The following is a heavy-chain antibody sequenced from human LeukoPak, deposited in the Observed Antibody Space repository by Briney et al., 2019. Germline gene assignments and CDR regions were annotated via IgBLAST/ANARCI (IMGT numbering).Heavy chain of an antibody. CDR1: GGSISISHRY. CDR3: ARHLSGKTDY. CDR2: ILYSGVT. Sequence: SETLSLTCTVSGGSISISHRYWGWIRQPPGKGLEWIGSILYSGVTYYNPSLESRLTISVDPSKTQLSLKLTSVTAADTAVYFCARHLSGKTDYWGQGALITVSS. D-gene: IGHD3-10*01. J-gene: IGHJ4*02. V-gene: IGHV4-39*01.